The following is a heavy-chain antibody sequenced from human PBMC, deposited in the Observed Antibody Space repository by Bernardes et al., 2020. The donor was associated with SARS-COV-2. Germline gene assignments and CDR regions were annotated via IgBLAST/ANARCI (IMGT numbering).Heavy chain of an antibody. CDR1: GYTLTDLS. CDR3: ATAPAMVRANWFDP. D-gene: IGHD3-10*01. CDR2: FDPEDGET. Sequence: ASVKVSCQVSGYTLTDLSMHWVRQAPGKGLEWMGGFDPEDGETIYAQKFQGRVTMTEDTSTDTAYMELSSLRSEDTAVYYCATAPAMVRANWFDPWGQGTLVTVSS. J-gene: IGHJ5*02. V-gene: IGHV1-24*01.